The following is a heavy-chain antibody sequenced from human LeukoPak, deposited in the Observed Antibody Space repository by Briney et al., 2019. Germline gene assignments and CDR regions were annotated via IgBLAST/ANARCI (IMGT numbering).Heavy chain of an antibody. CDR3: ASDDSSGYGI. V-gene: IGHV3-30-3*01. CDR1: GFTFSSYA. J-gene: IGHJ3*02. Sequence: GGSLRLSCAASGFTFSSYAMHWVRQAPGKGLEWVAVISYDGSNKYYADSVKGRFTISRDNSKNTLYLQMNSLRAEDTAVYYCASDDSSGYGIWGQGTMVTVSS. D-gene: IGHD3-22*01. CDR2: ISYDGSNK.